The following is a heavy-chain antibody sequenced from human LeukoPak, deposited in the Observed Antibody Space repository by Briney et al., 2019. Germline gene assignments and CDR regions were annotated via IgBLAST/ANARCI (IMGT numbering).Heavy chain of an antibody. CDR2: IYNVDSDT. CDR3: AGSDQLLSRRVDY. V-gene: IGHV5-51*01. J-gene: IGHJ4*02. D-gene: IGHD2-2*01. CDR1: GYSFTSYW. Sequence: GGSLKISCKGSGYSFTSYWIGWVLQMPEKGLEWMGIIYNVDSDTRYSPSFQSHVTTSADKSISTAYLQWSSLKASETAMYYCAGSDQLLSRRVDYCGQGTLVTVSS.